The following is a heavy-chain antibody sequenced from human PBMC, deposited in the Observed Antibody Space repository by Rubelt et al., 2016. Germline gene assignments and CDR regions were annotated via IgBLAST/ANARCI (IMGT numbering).Heavy chain of an antibody. J-gene: IGHJ4*02. CDR3: GRDWYGAIDC. Sequence: EVQLVESGGGLVQPGGSLRLSCAASGSSFSTSWMHWVRQVPGKGLVWVSRINSDGSSTTYADSVKGPFTISRENARNMVFLQMNSLRVEDTAVYYCGRDWYGAIDCWGQGTLVTVSP. CDR2: INSDGSST. D-gene: IGHD1-14*01. CDR1: GSSFSTSW. V-gene: IGHV3-74*01.